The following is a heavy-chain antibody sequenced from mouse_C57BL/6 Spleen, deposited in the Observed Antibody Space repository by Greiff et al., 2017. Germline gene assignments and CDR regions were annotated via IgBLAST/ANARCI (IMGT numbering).Heavy chain of an antibody. CDR2: IDPETGGT. D-gene: IGHD1-1*01. J-gene: IGHJ2*01. Sequence: VQLQQSGAELVRPGASVTLSCKASGYTFTDYEMHWVKQTPVHGLEWIGAIDPETGGTASNQKFKGKAILTADKSSSTAYMELRSLTSEDSAVYYCTRGGNYYGSSPPYFDYWGKGTTLTVSS. CDR1: GYTFTDYE. V-gene: IGHV1-15*01. CDR3: TRGGNYYGSSPPYFDY.